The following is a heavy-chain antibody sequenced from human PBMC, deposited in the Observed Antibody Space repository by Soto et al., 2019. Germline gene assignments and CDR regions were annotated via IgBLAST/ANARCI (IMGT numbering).Heavy chain of an antibody. CDR2: IYWNDDK. CDR1: GFSLSTRGVG. V-gene: IGHV2-5*01. Sequence: SGPTLVNPTQTLTLTCTFSGFSLSTRGVGVGWIRQPPGKALEWLALIYWNDDKRYSPSLKSRLTITKDTSKNQVVLTMTNMDPVDTATYFCARSRVRGYCSSTSCLVSWFDPWGQGTLVTVSS. D-gene: IGHD2-2*01. J-gene: IGHJ5*02. CDR3: ARSRVRGYCSSTSCLVSWFDP.